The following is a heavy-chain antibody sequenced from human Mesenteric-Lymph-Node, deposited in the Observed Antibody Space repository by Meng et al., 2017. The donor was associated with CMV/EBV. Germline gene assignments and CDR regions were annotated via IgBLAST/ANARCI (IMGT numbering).Heavy chain of an antibody. CDR3: AGGTIWGVALSYYAMDV. D-gene: IGHD3-3*01. V-gene: IGHV4-34*01. CDR2: INHSGST. CDR1: GGSFSGYY. J-gene: IGHJ6*02. Sequence: SETLSLTCAVYGGSFSGYYWSWIRQPPGKGLEWIGEINHSGSTNYNPSLKSRVTISVDTSKNQFSLKLSSVTAADTAVYHCAGGTIWGVALSYYAMDVWGQGTTVTVSS.